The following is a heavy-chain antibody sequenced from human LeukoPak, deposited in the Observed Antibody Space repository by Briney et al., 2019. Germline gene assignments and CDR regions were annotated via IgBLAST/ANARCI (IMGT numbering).Heavy chain of an antibody. Sequence: GSLRLSCAASGFTFSSYGMHWVRQAPGKGLEWVAFIRYDGSNKYYADSVKGRFTISRDNSKNTLYLQMNSLRAEDTAVYYCAKPVVPAAIAGFDYWGQGTLVTVSS. V-gene: IGHV3-30*02. J-gene: IGHJ4*02. CDR2: IRYDGSNK. CDR1: GFTFSSYG. D-gene: IGHD2-2*02. CDR3: AKPVVPAAIAGFDY.